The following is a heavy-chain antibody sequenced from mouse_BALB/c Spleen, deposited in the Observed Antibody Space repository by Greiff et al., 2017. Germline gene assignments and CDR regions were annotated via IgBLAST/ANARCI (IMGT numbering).Heavy chain of an antibody. CDR1: GYTFTSYW. CDR3: ARGYDGRRAMDY. Sequence: QVQLQQPGAELVKPGASVKLSCKASGYTFTSYWMHWVKQRPGQGLEWIGEINPSNGRTNYNEKFKSKATLTVDKSSSTAYMQLSSLTSEDSAVYYCARGYDGRRAMDYWGQGTSVTVSS. CDR2: INPSNGRT. D-gene: IGHD2-14*01. V-gene: IGHV1S81*02. J-gene: IGHJ4*01.